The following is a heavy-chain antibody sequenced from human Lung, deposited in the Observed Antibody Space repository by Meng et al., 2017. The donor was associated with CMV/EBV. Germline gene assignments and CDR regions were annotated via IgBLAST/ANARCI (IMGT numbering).Heavy chain of an antibody. CDR3: LRRSGGSV. J-gene: IGHJ1*01. Sequence: QGQLRESGPALVTPYETLALTCAVSGDSITNHNWWAWVRQPPGKGLEWIGEIPHRGSSAYNPSLKSRVSMSIDKSKNQFSLKLTSVTAADTAVYHCLRRSGGSVWGQGTLVTVSS. V-gene: IGHV4-4*02. D-gene: IGHD3-10*01. CDR1: GDSITNHNW. CDR2: IPHRGSS.